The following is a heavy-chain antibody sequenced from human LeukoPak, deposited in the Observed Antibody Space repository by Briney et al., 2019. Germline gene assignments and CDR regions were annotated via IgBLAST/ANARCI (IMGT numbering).Heavy chain of an antibody. Sequence: SETLSLTCAVYGGSFSGYYWSWIRQPPGKGLEWIGEINHSGSTNYNPSLKSRVTISVDTSKNQFSLKLSPVTAADTAVYYCASRHYDFWSGTPPDVWGQGTTVTVSS. CDR1: GGSFSGYY. CDR3: ASRHYDFWSGTPPDV. V-gene: IGHV4-34*01. CDR2: INHSGST. D-gene: IGHD3-3*01. J-gene: IGHJ6*02.